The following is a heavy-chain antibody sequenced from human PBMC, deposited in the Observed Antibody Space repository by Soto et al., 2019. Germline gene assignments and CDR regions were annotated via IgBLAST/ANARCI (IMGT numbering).Heavy chain of an antibody. CDR1: GYTFSSYG. J-gene: IGHJ4*02. Sequence: QVQLVQSGAEVKKPGASVKVSCKASGYTFSSYGISWVRQAPGQGLEWMAWISGYNGNTNYAQKLQGRVTMTTDTSTNTAYMELRNLRSDDTAVYYCARNGRGVPTGVDFWGQGTLVTVSS. V-gene: IGHV1-18*01. CDR2: ISGYNGNT. CDR3: ARNGRGVPTGVDF. D-gene: IGHD5-12*01.